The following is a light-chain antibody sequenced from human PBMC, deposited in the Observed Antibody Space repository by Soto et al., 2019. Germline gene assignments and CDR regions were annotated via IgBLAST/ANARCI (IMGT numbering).Light chain of an antibody. J-gene: IGKJ4*01. CDR1: QSVSSKY. Sequence: EIVLTQSPGTLSLSPGERATLSCRASQSVSSKYLAWYQQKPGQAPRVLIYGTSIRASGVPERFSGGGSGTDFTLTITRLEPEDFAVYYCQQRSNWPRLTFGGGTKVEIK. V-gene: IGKV3D-20*02. CDR2: GTS. CDR3: QQRSNWPRLT.